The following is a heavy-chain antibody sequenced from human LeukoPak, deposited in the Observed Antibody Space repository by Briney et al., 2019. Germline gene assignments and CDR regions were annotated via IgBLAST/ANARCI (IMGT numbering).Heavy chain of an antibody. CDR3: ARVAAAGTGIFVNFYYSMDI. CDR1: GFTFGDYS. CDR2: IRSKAYGGTT. J-gene: IGHJ6*03. V-gene: IGHV3-49*04. Sequence: PGGSLRLSCTASGFTFGDYSMNWVRQAPGKGLEWVGFIRSKAYGGTTEYAASVKGRFTISRDDSKSIAYLQMNSLRVEDTAVYYCARVAAAGTGIFVNFYYSMDIWGKGTTVTISS. D-gene: IGHD6-13*01.